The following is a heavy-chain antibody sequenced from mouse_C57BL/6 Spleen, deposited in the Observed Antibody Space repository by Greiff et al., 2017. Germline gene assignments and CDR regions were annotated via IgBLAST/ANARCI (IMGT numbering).Heavy chain of an antibody. Sequence: VKVVESGPGLVQPSQSLSITCTVSGFSLTSYGVHWVRQSPGKGLEWLGVIWSGGRTDYNAAFISRLSISKDNSKSQVFFKMNSLQADDTAIYYCARKMSITTVVGYAMDYWGQGTSVTVSS. V-gene: IGHV2-2*01. J-gene: IGHJ4*01. CDR1: GFSLTSYG. D-gene: IGHD1-1*01. CDR3: ARKMSITTVVGYAMDY. CDR2: IWSGGRT.